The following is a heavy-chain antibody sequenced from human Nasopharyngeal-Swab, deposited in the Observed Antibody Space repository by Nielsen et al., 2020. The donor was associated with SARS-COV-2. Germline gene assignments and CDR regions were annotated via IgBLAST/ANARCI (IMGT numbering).Heavy chain of an antibody. V-gene: IGHV1-18*01. CDR1: GYSFSNYA. Sequence: ASVKVSCKASGYSFSNYAISWLRQAPGQGLEWLGWISLNDGNTNYAQNVQGRVTMTADTSTSTAYMDLNSLTSGDTAVYYCARGGDYDAFDIWGQGTLVSVSA. CDR3: ARGGDYDAFDI. J-gene: IGHJ3*02. CDR2: ISLNDGNT. D-gene: IGHD3-16*01.